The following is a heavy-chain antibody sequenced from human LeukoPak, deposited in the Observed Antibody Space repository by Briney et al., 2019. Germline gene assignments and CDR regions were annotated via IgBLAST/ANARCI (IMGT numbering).Heavy chain of an antibody. Sequence: GRSLRLSCTTSGFTFGDYAMTWVRQAPGKGLERGGFIRNKAYGETTEYAASVKGRFTISRDDSKSIAYLQMNSLKTEDTAVYYCSRVAFWVQNNDFWSGYPDYWGQGTLVTVSS. CDR3: SRVAFWVQNNDFWSGYPDY. V-gene: IGHV3-49*04. J-gene: IGHJ4*02. CDR2: IRNKAYGETT. D-gene: IGHD3-3*01. CDR1: GFTFGDYA.